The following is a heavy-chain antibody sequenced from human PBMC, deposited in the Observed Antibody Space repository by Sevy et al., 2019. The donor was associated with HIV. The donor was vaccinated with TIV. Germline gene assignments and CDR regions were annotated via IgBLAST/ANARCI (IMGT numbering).Heavy chain of an antibody. CDR2: INQNGTEI. V-gene: IGHV3-7*01. CDR3: TINSDYGMDA. CDR1: GFTFRNYW. Sequence: GGSLRLSCVVSGFTFRNYWMSWVRQAPGKGLEWVANINQNGTEIYSVDSVKGRFTFSRDNTKNSVYLKMNSLRAEETAIYYCTINSDYGMDAWGQGTTVTVSS. J-gene: IGHJ6*02. D-gene: IGHD4-4*01.